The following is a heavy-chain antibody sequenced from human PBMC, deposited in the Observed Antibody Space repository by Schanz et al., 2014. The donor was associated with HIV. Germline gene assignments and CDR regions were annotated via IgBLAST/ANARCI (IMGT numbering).Heavy chain of an antibody. D-gene: IGHD3-3*01. CDR3: AKDLGVSISTSGPPRNYHALDV. V-gene: IGHV3-30*18. J-gene: IGHJ6*02. CDR1: GFTFSSNG. CDR2: ISYDGSNK. Sequence: QVQLVESGGGVVQPGRSLRLSCSASGFTFSSNGMHWVRQAPGKGLEWVAIISYDGSNKDYADSVKGRFTISRDKSKSTLYLQMNSLRAEDTAVQYCAKDLGVSISTSGPPRNYHALDVWGRGTTVTVSS.